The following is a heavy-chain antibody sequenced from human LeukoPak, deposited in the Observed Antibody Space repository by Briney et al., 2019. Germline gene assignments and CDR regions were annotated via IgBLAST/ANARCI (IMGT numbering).Heavy chain of an antibody. CDR2: INHGGST. V-gene: IGHV4-34*01. CDR1: GGSFSGYY. CDR3: ARGRRNNYYGSGSYLAY. D-gene: IGHD3-10*01. J-gene: IGHJ4*02. Sequence: PSETLSLTCAVYGGSFSGYYWSWIRQPPGKGLEWIGEINHGGSTNYNPSLKSRVTISVDTSKNQFSLKLSSVTAADTAVYYCARGRRNNYYGSGSYLAYWGQGTLVTVSS.